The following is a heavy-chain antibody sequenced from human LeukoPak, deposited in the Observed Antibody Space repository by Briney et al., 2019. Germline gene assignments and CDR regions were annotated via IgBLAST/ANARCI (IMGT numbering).Heavy chain of an antibody. CDR1: GGSISSGGYY. D-gene: IGHD3-22*01. Sequence: SQTLSLTCTVSGGSISSGGYYWSWIRQHPGKGLEWIGYIYYSESTYYNPSLKSRVTISVDTSKNQFSLKLSSVTAADTAVYYCARAILIYDSSGYYSLFFDYWGQGTLVTVSS. CDR3: ARAILIYDSSGYYSLFFDY. CDR2: IYYSEST. J-gene: IGHJ4*02. V-gene: IGHV4-31*03.